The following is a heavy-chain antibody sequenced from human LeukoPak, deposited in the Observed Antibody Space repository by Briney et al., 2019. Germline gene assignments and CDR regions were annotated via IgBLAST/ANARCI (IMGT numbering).Heavy chain of an antibody. CDR1: GFTFSSSA. J-gene: IGHJ4*02. Sequence: GGSLRLSCAASGFTFSSSAMSWVRQAPGKGLEWVSAISNNGGYTYYADSVQGRFTISRDNSKSTLCLQMNSLRAEDTGVYYCAKDHYWSIDYWGRGTLVTVSS. CDR2: ISNNGGYT. D-gene: IGHD3-3*01. V-gene: IGHV3-23*01. CDR3: AKDHYWSIDY.